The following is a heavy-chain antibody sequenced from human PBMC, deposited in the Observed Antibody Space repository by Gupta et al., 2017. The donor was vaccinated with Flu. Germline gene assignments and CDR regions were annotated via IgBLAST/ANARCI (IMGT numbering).Heavy chain of an antibody. J-gene: IGHJ6*02. V-gene: IGHV3-23*01. CDR2: TSGSGGSA. CDR1: DFSFGNYA. Sequence: VQLLESGGGLVQPGGSLRLACAASDFSFGNYAMTWVRQSPGKGLEWVSSTSGSGGSAYYADSVKGRFTISRDNAKNTLYRQMNSLRAEDTAIYYCAKDNWNYADDLYGMDVWGQGTTVTVSS. D-gene: IGHD1-7*01. CDR3: AKDNWNYADDLYGMDV.